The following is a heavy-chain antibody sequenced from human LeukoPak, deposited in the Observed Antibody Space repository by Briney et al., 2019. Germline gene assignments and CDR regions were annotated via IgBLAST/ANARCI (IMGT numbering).Heavy chain of an antibody. V-gene: IGHV4-39*01. CDR3: ARPMLADYGDAFYFDY. CDR2: IYYSGST. J-gene: IGHJ4*02. CDR1: GFTVSSNY. D-gene: IGHD4-17*01. Sequence: PGGSLRLSCAASGFTVSSNYMSWVRQPPGKGLEWIGSIYYSGSTYYNPSLKSRVTLSVDTSKNQFSLKLSSVTAADTAVYYCARPMLADYGDAFYFDYWGQGTLVTVSS.